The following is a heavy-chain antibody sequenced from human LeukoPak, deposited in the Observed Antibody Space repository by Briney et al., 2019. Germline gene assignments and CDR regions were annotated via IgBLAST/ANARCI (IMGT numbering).Heavy chain of an antibody. CDR2: TYQRSKWYN. V-gene: IGHV6-1*01. CDR3: ARSPSPYSSGWYFDY. CDR1: GDSVSINSAA. D-gene: IGHD6-19*01. J-gene: IGHJ4*02. Sequence: SQTLSLTCAISGDSVSINSAAWNWIRQSPSRGLEWLGRTYQRSKWYNDYAVSVKSRITINPDISKNQFSLQLNSVTPEDTSVYYCARSPSPYSSGWYFDYWGQGTLVTVSS.